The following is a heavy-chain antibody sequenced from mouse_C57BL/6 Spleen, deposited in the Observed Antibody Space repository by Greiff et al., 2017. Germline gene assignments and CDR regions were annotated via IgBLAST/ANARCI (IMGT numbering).Heavy chain of an antibody. CDR1: GFTFSDYG. Sequence: EVHLVESGGGLVKPGGSLKLSCAASGFTFSDYGMHWVRQAPEKGLEWVAYISSGSSTIYYADTVKGRFTISRDNAKNTLFLQMTRLRSEDTAMYYCARGDYVYYYAMDDWGQGTSVTVAS. D-gene: IGHD2-4*01. CDR2: ISSGSSTI. CDR3: ARGDYVYYYAMDD. J-gene: IGHJ4*01. V-gene: IGHV5-17*01.